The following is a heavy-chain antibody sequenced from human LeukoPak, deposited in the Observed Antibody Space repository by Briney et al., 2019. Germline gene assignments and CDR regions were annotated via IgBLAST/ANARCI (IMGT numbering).Heavy chain of an antibody. J-gene: IGHJ4*02. CDR2: IRYDGSNK. CDR3: ASARGGSYYNYFDY. Sequence: QPGGSLRLSCAASGFTFSSYGMHWVRQAPGKGLEWVAFIRYDGSNKYYADSVKGRFTISRDNSKNTLYLQVHSLRAEDTAVYYCASARGGSYYNYFDYWGQGTLVTVSS. D-gene: IGHD1-26*01. V-gene: IGHV3-30*02. CDR1: GFTFSSYG.